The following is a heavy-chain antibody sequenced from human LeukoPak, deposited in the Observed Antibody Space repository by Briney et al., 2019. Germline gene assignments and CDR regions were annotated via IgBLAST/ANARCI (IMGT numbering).Heavy chain of an antibody. CDR2: ISYDGSNK. V-gene: IGHV3-30*04. J-gene: IGHJ4*02. CDR1: GFTFSSYA. Sequence: GRSLRLSCAASGFTFSSYAMHWVRQAPGKGLEWVAVISYDGSNKYYADSVKGRFTISRDNSKNTLYLQMNSLRAEDTAVYYCARDERGSYTFDYWGQGTLVTVSS. D-gene: IGHD1-26*01. CDR3: ARDERGSYTFDY.